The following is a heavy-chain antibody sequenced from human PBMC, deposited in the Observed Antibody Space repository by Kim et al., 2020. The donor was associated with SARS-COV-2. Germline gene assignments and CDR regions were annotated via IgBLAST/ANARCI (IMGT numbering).Heavy chain of an antibody. D-gene: IGHD3-10*01. V-gene: IGHV3-74*01. Sequence: ADSVKGRFPISRDNAKNTLYLQMNSLRADDTAVYYCGRGGGVRLSNWFDPWGRGTLVTVSS. J-gene: IGHJ5*02. CDR3: GRGGGVRLSNWFDP.